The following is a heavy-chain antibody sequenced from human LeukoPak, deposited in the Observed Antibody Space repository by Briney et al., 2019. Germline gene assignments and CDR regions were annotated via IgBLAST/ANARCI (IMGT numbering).Heavy chain of an antibody. CDR1: GASISSYY. Sequence: SETLSLTCTVSGASISSYYWTWIRQPPGKGLEWIGFTSFSGSTNYNPSFKSRVTISVDTSRNQFSLRLNAMTAADTAVYYCARRNYDILTGFYGGGTYNYYYTDVWGKGTTVIVSS. J-gene: IGHJ6*03. CDR3: ARRNYDILTGFYGGGTYNYYYTDV. CDR2: TSFSGST. D-gene: IGHD3-9*01. V-gene: IGHV4-59*08.